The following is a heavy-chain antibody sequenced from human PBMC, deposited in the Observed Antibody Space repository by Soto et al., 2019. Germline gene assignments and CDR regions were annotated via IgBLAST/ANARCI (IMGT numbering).Heavy chain of an antibody. CDR1: GFTFSIYA. D-gene: IGHD2-15*01. Sequence: PGGSLRLSCSASGFTFSIYAMHWVRQAPGKGLEYVSSISTNGGSTHYADSVKGRFTISRDNAKNTLYLQMNSLRAEDTAVYYCVRDQDTYGLAGFNYCGQGTPVTVSS. CDR3: VRDQDTYGLAGFNY. J-gene: IGHJ4*02. CDR2: ISTNGGST. V-gene: IGHV3-64*04.